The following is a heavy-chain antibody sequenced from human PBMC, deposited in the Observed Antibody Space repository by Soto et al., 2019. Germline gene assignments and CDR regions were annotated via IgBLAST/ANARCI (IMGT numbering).Heavy chain of an antibody. CDR1: GGSISSYY. CDR3: ARHAKDSGYAMGYFDY. CDR2: IYYSGST. D-gene: IGHD5-12*01. V-gene: IGHV4-59*08. Sequence: SETLSLTCTVSGGSISSYYWSWIRQPPGKGLEWIGYIYYSGSTNYNPSLKSRVTISVDTSKNQFSLKLSSVTAADTAVYYCARHAKDSGYAMGYFDYWGQGTLVTVSS. J-gene: IGHJ4*02.